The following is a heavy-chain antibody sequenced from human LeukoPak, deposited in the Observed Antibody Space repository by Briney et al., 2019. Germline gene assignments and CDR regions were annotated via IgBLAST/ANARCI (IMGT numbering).Heavy chain of an antibody. V-gene: IGHV4-59*01. Sequence: PSETLSLTCTVSGGSISSYYWSWIRQPPGKGLEWIGYIYYSGSTNYNPSLKSRVTISVDTSKNQFSLKLSSVTAADTAVCYCAIGVVERSPGYYYYYGMDVWGKGTTVTVSS. J-gene: IGHJ6*04. CDR1: GGSISSYY. CDR3: AIGVVERSPGYYYYYGMDV. D-gene: IGHD1-1*01. CDR2: IYYSGST.